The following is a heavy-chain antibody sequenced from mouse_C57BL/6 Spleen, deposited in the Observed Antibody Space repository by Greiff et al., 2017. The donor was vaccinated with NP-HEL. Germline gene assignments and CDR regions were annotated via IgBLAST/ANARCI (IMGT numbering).Heavy chain of an antibody. V-gene: IGHV1-59*01. Sequence: VQLQQPGAELVRPGTSVKLSCKASGYTFTSYWMHWVKQRPGQGLEWIGVIDPSDSYTNYNQKFKGKATLTVDTSSSTAYMQLSSLTSEDSAVYYCARGGYDYFFAYWGQGTLVTVSA. CDR1: GYTFTSYW. CDR3: ARGGYDYFFAY. CDR2: IDPSDSYT. D-gene: IGHD2-4*01. J-gene: IGHJ3*01.